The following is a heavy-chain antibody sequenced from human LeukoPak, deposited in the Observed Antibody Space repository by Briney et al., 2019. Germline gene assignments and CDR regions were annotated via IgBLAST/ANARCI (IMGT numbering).Heavy chain of an antibody. CDR1: GGSISSYY. J-gene: IGHJ4*02. Sequence: SETLSLTCTVSGGSISSYYWSWIRQPAGKGLEWIGRIYTSGSTNYNPSLKSRVTMSVDTSKNQFSLKLSSVTAADTAVYYCAGGAPYSSGWAFDYWGQGTLVTVSS. D-gene: IGHD6-19*01. V-gene: IGHV4-4*07. CDR2: IYTSGST. CDR3: AGGAPYSSGWAFDY.